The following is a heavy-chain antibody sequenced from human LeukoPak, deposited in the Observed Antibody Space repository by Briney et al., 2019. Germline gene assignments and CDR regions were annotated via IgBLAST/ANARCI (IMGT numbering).Heavy chain of an antibody. Sequence: SETLSLTCTVSGGSIASSSNYWVWIRQPPGKGLEWIGNIYYSGNTYYNPSLKSRVTISVDTSRNQFSLNLASVTAADTAVYYCARVSADAHDAFDIWGQGTMVTVSS. CDR3: ARVSADAHDAFDI. CDR1: GGSIASSSNY. CDR2: IYYSGNT. V-gene: IGHV4-39*07. D-gene: IGHD2-2*01. J-gene: IGHJ3*02.